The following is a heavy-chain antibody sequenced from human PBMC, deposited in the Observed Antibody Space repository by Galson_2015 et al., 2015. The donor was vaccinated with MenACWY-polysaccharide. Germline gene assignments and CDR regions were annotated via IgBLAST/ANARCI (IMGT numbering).Heavy chain of an antibody. CDR3: APPWAQFSFFDS. CDR2: IYIYYGGGT. V-gene: IGHV4-39*01. CDR1: GGSISSSSYY. J-gene: IGHJ4*02. D-gene: IGHD1-26*01. Sequence: EPLSLTCTVSGGSISSSSYYWGWIRQPPGKGLEWIGTIYIYYGGGTYYNPSLKSRATISVDTSKNQFSLKLSSGTAAATAVSFCAPPWAQFSFFDSWGPGTLGTV.